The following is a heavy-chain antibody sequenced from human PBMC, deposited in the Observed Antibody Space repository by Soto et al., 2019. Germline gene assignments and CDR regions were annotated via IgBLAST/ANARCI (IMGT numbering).Heavy chain of an antibody. CDR2: IKCDGSEK. CDR1: GFAFNKYW. J-gene: IGHJ4*02. V-gene: IGHV3-7*03. D-gene: IGHD3-3*01. CDR3: ARDVGPITVFGEALSGYFDS. Sequence: PGGSLRLSCAASGFAFNKYWMSWVRQAPGKGPEWVACIKCDGSEKYYVDSVKGRFTVSRDNAKNSLSMHLNSLRADDTAVYYCARDVGPITVFGEALSGYFDSWGQGTLVTVSS.